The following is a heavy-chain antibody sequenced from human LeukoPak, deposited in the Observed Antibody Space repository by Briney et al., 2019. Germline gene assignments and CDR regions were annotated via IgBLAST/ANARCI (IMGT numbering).Heavy chain of an antibody. CDR2: IYNSETT. V-gene: IGHV4-61*02. D-gene: IGHD3-22*01. CDR1: GGSISTGSYY. CDR3: ARAAYYYDSSGYYYYYYYMDV. Sequence: PSETLSLTCTVSGGSISTGSYYWSWIRQPAGKGLEWIGRIYNSETTNYNPSLKSRVTISVGTSKNQFSLKLSSVTAADTAVYYCARAAYYYDSSGYYYYYYYMDVWGKGTTVTISS. J-gene: IGHJ6*03.